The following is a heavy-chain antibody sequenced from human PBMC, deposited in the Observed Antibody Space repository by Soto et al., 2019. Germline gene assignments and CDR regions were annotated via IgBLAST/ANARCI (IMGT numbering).Heavy chain of an antibody. Sequence: GGSLRLSCAASGFTFSDYAMHWVRQAPGKGLEWVAITSFDGSNEHYADSVQGRFTISRDNSENTLYLQMNSLRADDTAVYYCARPAATAIFYSGMDVWGQGTTVTVSS. CDR3: ARPAATAIFYSGMDV. CDR2: TSFDGSNE. J-gene: IGHJ6*02. V-gene: IGHV3-30-3*01. CDR1: GFTFSDYA. D-gene: IGHD2-2*01.